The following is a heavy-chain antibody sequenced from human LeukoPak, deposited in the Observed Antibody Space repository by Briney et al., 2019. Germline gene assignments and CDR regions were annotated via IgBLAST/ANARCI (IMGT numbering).Heavy chain of an antibody. Sequence: PGGSLRLSCAASGFTFSSYAMSWVRQAPGKGLEWVSAISGSGGSTYYADSVTGRFTISRDNSKNILYLHLNSLRVEDTAVYYCAKDDGGEYHLFDSWGQGTLVTVSS. CDR2: ISGSGGST. J-gene: IGHJ4*02. D-gene: IGHD3-10*01. V-gene: IGHV3-23*01. CDR3: AKDDGGEYHLFDS. CDR1: GFTFSSYA.